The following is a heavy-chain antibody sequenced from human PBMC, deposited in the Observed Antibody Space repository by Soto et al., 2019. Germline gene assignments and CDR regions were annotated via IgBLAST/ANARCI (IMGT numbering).Heavy chain of an antibody. V-gene: IGHV3-23*01. CDR1: GFRLRSYA. CDR2: ISGSGDTT. J-gene: IGHJ2*01. Sequence: EVQLLESGGGLVQPGGSLRLSCAASGFRLRSYAMNWVRQAPGKRLEWVSGISGSGDTTYYADSVKGRFTISRDNSKNPYLQMNTLRVEHTAVYYCAKGAYCGADCYPNWHFDLWGRGTLVIVSS. CDR3: AKGAYCGADCYPNWHFDL. D-gene: IGHD2-21*02.